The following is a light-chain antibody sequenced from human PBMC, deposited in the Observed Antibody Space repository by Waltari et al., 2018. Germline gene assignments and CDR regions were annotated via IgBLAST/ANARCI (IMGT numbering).Light chain of an antibody. CDR2: EVT. J-gene: IGLJ3*02. CDR1: SSDVGGYNF. Sequence: QSALTQPPSASGSPGQSVTISCTGTSSDVGGYNFVSWCQQLPGKAPKLMIFEVTKRPSGVPDRFSGSKSGNTASLTVSGLQAEDEADYYCSSFAGTKNWVFGGGTKLTVL. V-gene: IGLV2-8*01. CDR3: SSFAGTKNWV.